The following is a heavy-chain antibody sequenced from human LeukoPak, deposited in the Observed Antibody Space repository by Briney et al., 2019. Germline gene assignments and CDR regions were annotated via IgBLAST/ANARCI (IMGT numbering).Heavy chain of an antibody. D-gene: IGHD2-2*01. J-gene: IGHJ4*02. Sequence: PGGSLRLSCAASGFTFSSYAMSWVRQAPGKGREGVSAISGSGGSTYYADSVKGGFTISRDNSKNTLYLQMNSLRAEDTAVYYCAKSGRGVYCSSTSCYDDYWGQGTLVTVSS. V-gene: IGHV3-23*01. CDR3: AKSGRGVYCSSTSCYDDY. CDR2: ISGSGGST. CDR1: GFTFSSYA.